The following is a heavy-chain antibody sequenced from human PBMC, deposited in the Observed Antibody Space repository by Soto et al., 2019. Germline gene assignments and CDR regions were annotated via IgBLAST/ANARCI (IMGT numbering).Heavy chain of an antibody. D-gene: IGHD2-2*01. V-gene: IGHV3-21*01. CDR2: ISSSSSYI. CDR3: ARSPGYCSSTSCYYFDY. Sequence: GESLKISCAASGFTFSSYSMNWVRQAPGKGLEWVSSISSSSSYIYYADSVKGRFTISRDNAKNSLYLQMNSLRAEDTAVYYCARSPGYCSSTSCYYFDYWGQGTLVTVSS. CDR1: GFTFSSYS. J-gene: IGHJ4*02.